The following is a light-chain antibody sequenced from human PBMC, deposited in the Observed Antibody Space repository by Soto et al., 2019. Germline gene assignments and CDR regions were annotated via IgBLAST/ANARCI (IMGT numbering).Light chain of an antibody. CDR1: SSDVGSYNL. J-gene: IGLJ2*01. CDR3: AAWDDGLNGVV. CDR2: EGS. Sequence: QSVLTQPASVSGSPGQSITISCTGTSSDVGSYNLVSWYQQHPGKAPKLMIYEGSKRPSGVSNRFSGSKSGNTASLAISGLQSEDEADYSCAAWDDGLNGVVFGGGTKVTVL. V-gene: IGLV2-14*02.